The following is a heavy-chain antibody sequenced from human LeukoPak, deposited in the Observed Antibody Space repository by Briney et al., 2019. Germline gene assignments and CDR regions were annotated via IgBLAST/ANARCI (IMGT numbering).Heavy chain of an antibody. J-gene: IGHJ4*02. Sequence: GGSLRLSCAASGFTFSSYAMSWVRQAPGKGLEWVSAISGSGGSTYYADSVKGRFTNSRDNSKNTLYLQMNSLRAEDTAVYYCAKGPWDYDILTGYHNEGYFDYWGQGTLVTVSS. CDR1: GFTFSSYA. D-gene: IGHD3-9*01. V-gene: IGHV3-23*01. CDR2: ISGSGGST. CDR3: AKGPWDYDILTGYHNEGYFDY.